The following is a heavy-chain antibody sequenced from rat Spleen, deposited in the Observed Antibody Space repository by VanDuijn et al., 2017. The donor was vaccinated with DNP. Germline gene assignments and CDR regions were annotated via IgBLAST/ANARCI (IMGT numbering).Heavy chain of an antibody. CDR3: VRWNSGHFDY. CDR1: RFTFSDYN. Sequence: EVQLVESGGGLVQPGRSLKLSCAASRFTFSDYNMAWVRQAPKKGLEWVAYIGSPAYAPYYTDSVKGRFAISRDNAKSTLYLQMNSLRSEDMATYYCVRWNSGHFDYWGQGVMVTVSS. V-gene: IGHV5-22*01. D-gene: IGHD4-3*01. J-gene: IGHJ2*01. CDR2: IGSPAYAP.